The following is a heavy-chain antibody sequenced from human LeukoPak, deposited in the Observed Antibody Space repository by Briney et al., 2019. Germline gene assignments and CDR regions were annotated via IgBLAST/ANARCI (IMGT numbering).Heavy chain of an antibody. J-gene: IGHJ4*02. D-gene: IGHD6-19*01. CDR1: GYSISSSIW. CDR3: ARDRLAVGGPYYFDY. Sequence: SDTLSLTCAVSGYSISSSIWWGWIRQPPGKGLEWIGFIYYSGSTYYNPSLKSRVTMSVDTSKNQFSLKLSSVTAVDTAVYYCARDRLAVGGPYYFDYWGQGTLVTVSS. V-gene: IGHV4-28*03. CDR2: IYYSGST.